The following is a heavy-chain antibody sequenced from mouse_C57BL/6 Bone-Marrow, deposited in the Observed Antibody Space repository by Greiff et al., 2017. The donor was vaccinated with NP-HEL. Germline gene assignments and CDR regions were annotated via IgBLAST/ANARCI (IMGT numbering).Heavy chain of an antibody. CDR3: ARRWLLYYYAMDY. CDR1: GFTFSDYG. J-gene: IGHJ4*01. CDR2: ISSGSSTI. D-gene: IGHD2-3*01. Sequence: EVKVVESGGGLVKPGGSLKLSCAASGFTFSDYGMHWVRQAPEKGLEWVAYISSGSSTIYYADTVKGRFTISRDNAKNTLFLQMTSLRSEDTAMYYCARRWLLYYYAMDYWGQGTSVTVSS. V-gene: IGHV5-17*01.